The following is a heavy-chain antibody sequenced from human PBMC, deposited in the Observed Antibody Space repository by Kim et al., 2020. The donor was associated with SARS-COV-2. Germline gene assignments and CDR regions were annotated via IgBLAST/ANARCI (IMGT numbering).Heavy chain of an antibody. Sequence: SETLSLTCTVSGGSISSGGYYWSWIRQHPGKGLEWIGYIYYSGSTYYNPSLKSRVTISVDTSKNQFSLKLSSVTAADTAVYYCARDHYNYYGSGSYSAYYYYYGMDVWGQGTTVTVSS. CDR2: IYYSGST. V-gene: IGHV4-31*03. J-gene: IGHJ6*02. CDR3: ARDHYNYYGSGSYSAYYYYYGMDV. D-gene: IGHD3-10*01. CDR1: GGSISSGGYY.